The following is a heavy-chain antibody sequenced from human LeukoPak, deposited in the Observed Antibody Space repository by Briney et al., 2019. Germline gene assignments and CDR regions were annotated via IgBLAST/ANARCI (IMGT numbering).Heavy chain of an antibody. V-gene: IGHV3-30*02. D-gene: IGHD2/OR15-2a*01. Sequence: PGGSLRLSCAASGFTFSSYGMHWVRQAPGKGLEWVAFIRYDGSNKYYADSVKGRFTISRDNSKNTLYLQMNSLRAEDTAVYYCAKDRLLEFDYWGQGTLVTVSS. CDR1: GFTFSSYG. J-gene: IGHJ4*02. CDR2: IRYDGSNK. CDR3: AKDRLLEFDY.